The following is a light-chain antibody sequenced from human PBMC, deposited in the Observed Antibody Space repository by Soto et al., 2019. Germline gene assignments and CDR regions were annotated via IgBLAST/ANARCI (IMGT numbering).Light chain of an antibody. CDR1: QSVSSH. V-gene: IGKV3-15*01. J-gene: IGKJ2*01. CDR3: QQYKNRPRT. CDR2: AAS. Sequence: EIVMTQSPDTLSVSPGERATLSCRASQSVSSHLAWYPQKPGQAPRLLIYAASTRATGIPARFSGSGSGADFTLTICSLQSEDFAVDCCQQYKNRPRTFGGRTKLGIK.